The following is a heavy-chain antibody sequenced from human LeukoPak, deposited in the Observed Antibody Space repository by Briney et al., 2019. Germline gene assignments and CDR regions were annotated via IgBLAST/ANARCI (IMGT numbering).Heavy chain of an antibody. CDR1: GGTFSSYA. J-gene: IGHJ5*02. CDR2: IIPIFGTA. D-gene: IGHD6-19*01. V-gene: IGHV1-69*05. Sequence: GASVKVSCKASGGTFSSYAISWVRQAPGQGLEWMGGIIPIFGTANYAQKFQGRVTITTDESTSTAYMELSSLRSEDTAVYYCARGSSGWPWVGWFDPWGQGTLVTVSS. CDR3: ARGSSGWPWVGWFDP.